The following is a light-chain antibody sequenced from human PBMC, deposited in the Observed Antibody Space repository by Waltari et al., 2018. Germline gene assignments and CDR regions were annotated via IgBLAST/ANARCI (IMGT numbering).Light chain of an antibody. Sequence: QSALTQPPSASGSPGQPVTISCTGTSSDVGGYYYVSWYQQHPGKAPKLIIYEVTKRPSGVPDRFSGSKSGNTASLTVSGLQADDEADYYCNSYAGRNRLGVFGGGTKVTVL. J-gene: IGLJ2*01. CDR1: SSDVGGYYY. CDR3: NSYAGRNRLGV. V-gene: IGLV2-8*01. CDR2: EVT.